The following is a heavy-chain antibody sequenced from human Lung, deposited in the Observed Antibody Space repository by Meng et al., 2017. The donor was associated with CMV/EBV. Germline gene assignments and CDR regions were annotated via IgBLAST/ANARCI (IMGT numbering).Heavy chain of an antibody. CDR1: GGSISSGGYY. CDR3: ARGDWFDP. J-gene: IGHJ5*02. V-gene: IGHV4-31*03. CDR2: IYYSGST. Sequence: LAVTCTFSGGSISSGGYYWSWIRQHPGNGLEWIGYIYYSGSTYYNPSLKSRVTISVDKSKNQFSRKLSSVTAADTAVYYCARGDWFDPWGQGTLVTVSS.